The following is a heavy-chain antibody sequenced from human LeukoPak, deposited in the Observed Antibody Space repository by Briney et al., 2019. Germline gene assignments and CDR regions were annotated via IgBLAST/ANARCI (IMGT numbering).Heavy chain of an antibody. V-gene: IGHV3-23*01. Sequence: GGSLRLPCAGSGFTFNTSAMSWVRQAPGKGLEWVSAISGSGRSTYYTDSVRGRFTISRDNSKNTLYLQMNSLRAEDTAVYFCAKGRGTRVYNWFDTWGQGILVTVSS. CDR2: ISGSGRST. CDR3: AKGRGTRVYNWFDT. D-gene: IGHD1-26*01. CDR1: GFTFNTSA. J-gene: IGHJ5*02.